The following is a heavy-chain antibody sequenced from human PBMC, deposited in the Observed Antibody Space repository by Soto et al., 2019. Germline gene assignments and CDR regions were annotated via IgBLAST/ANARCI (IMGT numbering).Heavy chain of an antibody. V-gene: IGHV1-46*01. CDR1: GYTFTSYY. J-gene: IGHJ3*02. D-gene: IGHD3-22*01. CDR2: INPSGGST. CDR3: ARTTPTTMIVVVKDAFDI. Sequence: GPSVKVSCKASGYTFTSYYMHWVRQAPGQGLEWMGIINPSGGSTSYAQKFQGRVTMTRDTSTSTVYMELSSLRSEDTAVYYRARTTPTTMIVVVKDAFDIWGQGTMVTVS.